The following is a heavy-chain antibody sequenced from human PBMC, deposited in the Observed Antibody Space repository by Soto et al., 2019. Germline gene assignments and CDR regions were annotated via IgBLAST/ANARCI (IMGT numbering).Heavy chain of an antibody. CDR3: AHSLLVVRSDAFDI. CDR2: IYWDDDK. Sequence: QITLKESGPTLVKPTQTLTLTCTFSGFSLSTSGVGVGWIRQPPGKALEWLALIYWDDDKRYSPSLKSRLTITKDPSKNQVVLTMTNMDPVDTATYYCAHSLLVVRSDAFDIWGQGTMVTVSS. V-gene: IGHV2-5*02. J-gene: IGHJ3*02. D-gene: IGHD2-8*01. CDR1: GFSLSTSGVG.